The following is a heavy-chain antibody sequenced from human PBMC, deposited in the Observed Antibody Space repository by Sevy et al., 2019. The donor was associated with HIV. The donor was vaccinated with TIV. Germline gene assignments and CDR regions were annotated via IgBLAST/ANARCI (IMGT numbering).Heavy chain of an antibody. Sequence: ASVKVSCKASGGIFRSYGISWVRQASGQGLEWMGGIIPMFGTADYAQKFQGRVTITADESTSTAYMYLSSLRSEDTAVYYCARWDYGDYVRCFDPWGQGTLVTVSS. CDR3: ARWDYGDYVRCFDP. CDR2: IIPMFGTA. D-gene: IGHD4-17*01. J-gene: IGHJ5*02. CDR1: GGIFRSYG. V-gene: IGHV1-69*13.